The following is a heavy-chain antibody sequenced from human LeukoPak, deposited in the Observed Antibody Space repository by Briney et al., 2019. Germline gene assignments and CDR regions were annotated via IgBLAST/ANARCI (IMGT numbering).Heavy chain of an antibody. CDR2: IYPGDSDT. D-gene: IGHD1-26*01. Sequence: GESLQISSQGSGYSFSTYWIAWVRPVPGKGLEWMGIIYPGDSDTRYSPSFQGQVTISADTSISTAYLRWSSLKASDTAMYYCTRATWELVHPYYFDYWGQGTLLTVSS. V-gene: IGHV5-51*01. CDR3: TRATWELVHPYYFDY. CDR1: GYSFSTYW. J-gene: IGHJ4*02.